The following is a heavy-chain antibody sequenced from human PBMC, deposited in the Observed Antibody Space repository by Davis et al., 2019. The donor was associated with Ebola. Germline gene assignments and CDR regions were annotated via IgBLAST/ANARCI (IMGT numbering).Heavy chain of an antibody. CDR3: ARERQPYSSSILFDY. D-gene: IGHD6-13*01. CDR2: IIPIFGTA. CDR1: GGTFSSYA. V-gene: IGHV1-69*13. Sequence: AASVKVSCKASGGTFSSYAISWVRRAPGQGLEWMGGIIPIFGTANYAQKFQGRVTITADESTSTAYMELSSLRSEDTAVYYCARERQPYSSSILFDYWGQGTLVTVSS. J-gene: IGHJ4*02.